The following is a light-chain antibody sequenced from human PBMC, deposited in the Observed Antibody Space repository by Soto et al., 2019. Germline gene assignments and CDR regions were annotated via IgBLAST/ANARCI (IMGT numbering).Light chain of an antibody. Sequence: DLQMTQSASSLSASVGDRVAITCRASQIISTYLNWYQQKPGKAPKVLIYDATSLQSGVPSRFSDSRSGTYFALTNTSLQAEDFATYSCHQTYRPPLTFGQGTKVEI. CDR2: DAT. V-gene: IGKV1-39*01. CDR1: QIISTY. CDR3: HQTYRPPLT. J-gene: IGKJ1*01.